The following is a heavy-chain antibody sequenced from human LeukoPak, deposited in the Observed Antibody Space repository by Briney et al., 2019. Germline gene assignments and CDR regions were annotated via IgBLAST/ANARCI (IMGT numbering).Heavy chain of an antibody. Sequence: SVKVSCKASGYTFTYRYLHWVRQTPGQALEWMGWITPFNGNTNYAQKFQDRVTITRDRSMSTAYMELSSLRSEDTAMYYCASHSGSYPLPDYWGQGTLVTVSS. D-gene: IGHD1-26*01. V-gene: IGHV1-45*02. CDR1: GYTFTYRY. CDR3: ASHSGSYPLPDY. CDR2: ITPFNGNT. J-gene: IGHJ4*02.